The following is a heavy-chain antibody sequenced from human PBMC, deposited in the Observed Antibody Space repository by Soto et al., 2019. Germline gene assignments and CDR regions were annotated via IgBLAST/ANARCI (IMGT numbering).Heavy chain of an antibody. V-gene: IGHV3-23*01. CDR1: GFTFSSYA. J-gene: IGHJ6*02. Sequence: PGGSLRLSCAASGFTFSSYAMSWVRQAPGKGLEWVSAISGSGGSTYYADSVKGRFTISRDNSKNTLYLQMNSLRAEDTAVYYCAKDLGSRSGWSYVSYYYYGMDVWVQGTTVTVSS. CDR3: AKDLGSRSGWSYVSYYYYGMDV. CDR2: ISGSGGST. D-gene: IGHD6-19*01.